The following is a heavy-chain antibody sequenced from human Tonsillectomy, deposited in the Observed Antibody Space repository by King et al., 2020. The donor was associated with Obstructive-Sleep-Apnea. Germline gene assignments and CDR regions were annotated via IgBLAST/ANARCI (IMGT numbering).Heavy chain of an antibody. D-gene: IGHD6-19*01. CDR1: LFTFDDYA. J-gene: IGHJ4*02. CDR2: ISGNSGRL. Sequence: VQLVESGGGLVQPGRPLRLSCGASLFTFDDYAMHWVRQAPGKGLEWVSGISGNSGRLGYADSGKGCFTISRDKTKNYVYLQMNSLSGEDTAMYYCAKDIYSGWYEGHFEYWGQGALVTVSS. V-gene: IGHV3-9*01. CDR3: AKDIYSGWYEGHFEY.